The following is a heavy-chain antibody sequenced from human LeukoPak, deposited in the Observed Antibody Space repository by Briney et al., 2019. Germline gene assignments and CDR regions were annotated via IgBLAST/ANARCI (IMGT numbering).Heavy chain of an antibody. CDR1: GFTFSSYA. J-gene: IGHJ6*03. CDR3: ARGMPSYYYYYMDV. Sequence: PGGSLRLSCAASGFTFSSYAMSWVRQAPGKGLEGLANIKQDGSEKYYVDSVQGRFTISRDNAKNSLYLQMNSLRAEDTAVYYCARGMPSYYYYYMDVWGKGTTVTVSS. CDR2: IKQDGSEK. D-gene: IGHD2-2*01. V-gene: IGHV3-7*01.